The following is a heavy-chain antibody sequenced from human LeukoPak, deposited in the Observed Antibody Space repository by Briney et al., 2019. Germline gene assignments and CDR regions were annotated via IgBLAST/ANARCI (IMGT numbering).Heavy chain of an antibody. V-gene: IGHV3-23*01. Sequence: ETLSLTCAVYGGSFSGYYWSWVRQAPGKGLEWVSAISGSGGSTYYADSVKGRFTISRDNSKNTLYLQMNSLRAEDTAVYYCAKDMVGLAAGDYWGQGTLVTVSS. CDR1: GGSFSGYY. CDR2: ISGSGGST. CDR3: AKDMVGLAAGDY. D-gene: IGHD6-13*01. J-gene: IGHJ4*02.